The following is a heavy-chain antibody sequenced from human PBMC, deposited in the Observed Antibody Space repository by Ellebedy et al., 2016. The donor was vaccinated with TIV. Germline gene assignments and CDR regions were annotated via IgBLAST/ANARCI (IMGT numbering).Heavy chain of an antibody. CDR1: GGSISSGDYY. CDR3: ARDNGIIGVTNEDNWFDP. D-gene: IGHD2-21*02. CDR2: IYYSVST. Sequence: SETLSLXCFVSGGSISSGDYYWSWIRQPPGKGLEWIGSIYYSVSTSYNPSLKSRLSISIDTSKNQFSLNLSSVTAADTAVYYCARDNGIIGVTNEDNWFDPWGQGTLGTVSS. J-gene: IGHJ5*02. V-gene: IGHV4-30-4*01.